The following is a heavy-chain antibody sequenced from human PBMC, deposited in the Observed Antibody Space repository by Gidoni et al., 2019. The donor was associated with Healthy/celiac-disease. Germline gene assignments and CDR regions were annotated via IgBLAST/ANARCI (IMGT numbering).Heavy chain of an antibody. V-gene: IGHV3-21*01. CDR3: ARDRGYCSSTSCYTGGTFDY. J-gene: IGHJ4*02. CDR1: GLTFSSYS. D-gene: IGHD2-2*02. Sequence: EVQLVESGGGLVKPGGSMRLSCAASGLTFSSYSMNWVRQAPGKGLEWVSSISSSSSYIYYADSVKGRFTISRDNAKNSLYLQMNSLRAEDTAVYYCARDRGYCSSTSCYTGGTFDYWGQGTLVTVSS. CDR2: ISSSSSYI.